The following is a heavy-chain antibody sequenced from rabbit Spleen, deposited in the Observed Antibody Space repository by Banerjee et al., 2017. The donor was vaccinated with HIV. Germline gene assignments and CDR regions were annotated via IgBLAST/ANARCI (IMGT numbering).Heavy chain of an antibody. Sequence: QSLEESGGDLVKPGASLTLTCTASGFSFSSRFYMCWVRQAPGKGLEWIACIDSGSSGSTYYASWAKGRFTISKTSSTTVTLQMTSLTDADTATYFCARDPYTIYGGDDTFQLWGQGTLVTVS. CDR3: ARDPYTIYGGDDTFQL. D-gene: IGHD4-2*01. CDR2: IDSGSSGST. J-gene: IGHJ3*01. CDR1: GFSFSSRFY. V-gene: IGHV1S40*01.